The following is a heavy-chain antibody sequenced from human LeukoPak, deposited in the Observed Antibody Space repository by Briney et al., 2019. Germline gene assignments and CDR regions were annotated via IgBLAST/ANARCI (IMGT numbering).Heavy chain of an antibody. Sequence: GGSLRLSCAASGFTFSGSALHWVRQPPGKGLECLGRIRSKPNIYATAYAASVRGRFTISRDDSKNTTYLQMSGLKTEDTAVYYCTQTVDTALVDFFDPWGQGTLVTVSS. V-gene: IGHV3-73*01. CDR3: TQTVDTALVDFFDP. J-gene: IGHJ5*02. CDR2: IRSKPNIYAT. D-gene: IGHD5-18*01. CDR1: GFTFSGSA.